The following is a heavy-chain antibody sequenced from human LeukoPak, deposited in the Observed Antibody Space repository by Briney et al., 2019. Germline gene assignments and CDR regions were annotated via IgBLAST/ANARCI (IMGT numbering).Heavy chain of an antibody. J-gene: IGHJ4*02. V-gene: IGHV3-33*08. CDR1: GFTFSTYA. CDR3: ARDQGGGYSAFDY. Sequence: GGSLRLSCAASGFTFSTYAMTWVRQAPGKGLQWVASIWYDGSNKYYTDSVKGRFTISRDNSKNTPYLQMNSLRAEDTANYYCARDQGGGYSAFDYWGQGTLVTVSS. D-gene: IGHD5-12*01. CDR2: IWYDGSNK.